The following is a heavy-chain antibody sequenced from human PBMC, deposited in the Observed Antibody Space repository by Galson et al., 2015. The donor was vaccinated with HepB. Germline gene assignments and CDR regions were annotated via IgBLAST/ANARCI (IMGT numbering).Heavy chain of an antibody. CDR2: ISNDGTYK. CDR1: GFTFSRYD. J-gene: IGHJ4*02. Sequence: SLRLSCAASGFTFSRYDMHWVRQAPSKGLEWVAVISNDGTYKFYADSVKGRIIISRGNSKNTLYVEMNSLRPEDTAVYYCARGGTDKKLDHWGQGTLVTVSS. CDR3: ARGGTDKKLDH. D-gene: IGHD3-22*01. V-gene: IGHV3-30*14.